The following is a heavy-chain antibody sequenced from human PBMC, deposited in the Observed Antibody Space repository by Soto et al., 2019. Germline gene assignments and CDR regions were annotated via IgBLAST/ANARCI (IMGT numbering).Heavy chain of an antibody. CDR2: IKQDGSEK. CDR1: GFTFSSYW. D-gene: IGHD6-19*01. CDR3: AREYSSGWYYPEYFQH. V-gene: IGHV3-7*01. Sequence: EVQLVESEGGLVQPGGSLRLSCAASGFTFSSYWMSWVRQAPGKGREWVANIKQDGSEKYYVDSVKGRFTISRDNAKNSLYLQMNSLRAEDTAVYYCAREYSSGWYYPEYFQHWGQGTLVTVSS. J-gene: IGHJ1*01.